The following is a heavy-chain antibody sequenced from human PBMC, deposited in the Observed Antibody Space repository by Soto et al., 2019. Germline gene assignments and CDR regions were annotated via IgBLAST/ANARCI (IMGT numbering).Heavy chain of an antibody. CDR3: AREYGRLDY. D-gene: IGHD4-17*01. Sequence: GGSLRLSCAASGFTLSDYYMSWIRQAPGKGLEWVSYISSSSSYTNYADPVKGRFTISRDNAKNSLYLQMNSLRAEDTAVYYCAREYGRLDYWGQGALVTVSS. J-gene: IGHJ4*02. CDR1: GFTLSDYY. CDR2: ISSSSSYT. V-gene: IGHV3-11*06.